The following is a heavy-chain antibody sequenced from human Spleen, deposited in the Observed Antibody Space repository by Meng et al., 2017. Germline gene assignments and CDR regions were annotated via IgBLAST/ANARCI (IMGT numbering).Heavy chain of an antibody. D-gene: IGHD3-10*01. V-gene: IGHV3-48*03. CDR1: GFTFSSYE. CDR2: ISSSGSTI. J-gene: IGHJ4*02. Sequence: GGSLRLSCAASGFTFSSYEMNWVRQAPGKGLEWVSYISSSGSTIYYADSVKGRFTISRDNAKNSLYLQMNSLRAEDTAVYYCARGPWRVLWFGEYPYYFDYWGQGTLVTVSS. CDR3: ARGPWRVLWFGEYPYYFDY.